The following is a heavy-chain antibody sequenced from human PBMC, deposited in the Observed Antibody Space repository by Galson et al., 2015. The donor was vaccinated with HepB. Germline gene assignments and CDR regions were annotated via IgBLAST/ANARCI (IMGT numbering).Heavy chain of an antibody. CDR2: ISSSSSTI. CDR1: GFTFSSYS. J-gene: IGHJ3*02. D-gene: IGHD3-16*02. V-gene: IGHV3-48*01. Sequence: SLRLSCAASGFTFSSYSMNWVRQAPGKGLEWVSYISSSSSTIYYADSVKGRFTISRDNAKNSPYLQMNSLRAEDTAVYYCARDGYEDDYVWGSYRYGDAFDIWGQGTMVTVSS. CDR3: ARDGYEDDYVWGSYRYGDAFDI.